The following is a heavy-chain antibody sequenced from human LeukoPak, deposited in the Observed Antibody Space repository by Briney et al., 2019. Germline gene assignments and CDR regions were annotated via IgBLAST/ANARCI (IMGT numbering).Heavy chain of an antibody. CDR2: INTDGDST. CDR3: ARDRGTEGYSSSTWFDP. V-gene: IGHV3-74*01. D-gene: IGHD6-13*01. Sequence: PGGSLRLSCAASGFTFSSYSMNWVRQAPGKGLVWVSRINTDGDSTTYADSVKGRFTISRDNAKNTLYLQMHSLRVEDTAVYYCARDRGTEGYSSSTWFDPGGRGTLVAVSS. CDR1: GFTFSSYS. J-gene: IGHJ5*02.